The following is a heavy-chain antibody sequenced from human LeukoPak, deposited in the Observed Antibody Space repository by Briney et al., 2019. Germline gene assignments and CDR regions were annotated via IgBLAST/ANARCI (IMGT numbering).Heavy chain of an antibody. V-gene: IGHV3-53*01. D-gene: IGHD3-22*01. Sequence: GGSLRLSCAASGFTVSSNYMSWVRQAPGKGLEWVSVIYSGGSTYYADSVKGRFTISRDNSKNTLYLQMNSLRAEDTAVYYCARETAGDYDSSGYDAFDIWGQGTMVTVSS. J-gene: IGHJ3*02. CDR3: ARETAGDYDSSGYDAFDI. CDR2: IYSGGST. CDR1: GFTVSSNY.